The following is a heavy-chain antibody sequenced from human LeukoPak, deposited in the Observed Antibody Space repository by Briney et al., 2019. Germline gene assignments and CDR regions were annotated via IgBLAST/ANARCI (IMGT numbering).Heavy chain of an antibody. Sequence: SETLPLTCAVYGGSFSGYYWSWIRQPPGKGLEWIGEINHSGSTNYNPSLKSRVTISVDTSKNQFSLKLSSVTAADTAVYYCASIHFSRYFIYWGQGTLVTVSS. J-gene: IGHJ4*02. CDR2: INHSGST. CDR3: ASIHFSRYFIY. D-gene: IGHD3-3*02. CDR1: GGSFSGYY. V-gene: IGHV4-34*01.